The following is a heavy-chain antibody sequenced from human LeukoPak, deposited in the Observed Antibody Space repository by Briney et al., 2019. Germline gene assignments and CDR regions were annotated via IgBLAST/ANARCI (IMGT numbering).Heavy chain of an antibody. CDR1: GGSISSYY. CDR3: ARDGAPSLYDFWSGPFDP. D-gene: IGHD3-3*01. J-gene: IGHJ5*02. Sequence: SETLSLTCTVSGGSISSYYWSWIRQPPGKGLEWIGYIYYSGSTNYNPSLKSRVTISVDTSKNQFSLKLSSVTAADTAVYYCARDGAPSLYDFWSGPFDPWGQGTLVTVSS. V-gene: IGHV4-59*01. CDR2: IYYSGST.